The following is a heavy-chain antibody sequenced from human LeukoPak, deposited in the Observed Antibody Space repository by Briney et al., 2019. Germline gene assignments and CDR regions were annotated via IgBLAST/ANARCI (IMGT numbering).Heavy chain of an antibody. J-gene: IGHJ6*02. CDR3: ARSIVVAGIVSDYYYYAMDV. D-gene: IGHD6-19*01. CDR2: IYYSGST. CDR1: GGSISSYY. V-gene: IGHV4-59*08. Sequence: SETLSLTCIVSGGSISSYYWSWIRQPPGKGLEWIGYIYYSGSTTYNPSLNSRVTISLQTSKQQFSLKLSSVTAEDTAVYYCARSIVVAGIVSDYYYYAMDVWGQGTTVTVSS.